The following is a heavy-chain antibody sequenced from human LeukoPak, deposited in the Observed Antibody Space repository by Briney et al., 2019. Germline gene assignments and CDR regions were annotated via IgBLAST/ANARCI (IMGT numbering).Heavy chain of an antibody. Sequence: GGPLRLSCTTSGSIFSNYGMHWVRQAPGKGLEWVAFIRHDGSNKYYADSVKGRCTISRDNSKKTVYLQMNSLRTEDTAVYYCAKDRWLQGYFDYWGQGTLVTVSS. J-gene: IGHJ4*02. CDR1: GSIFSNYG. V-gene: IGHV3-30*02. CDR2: IRHDGSNK. D-gene: IGHD5-24*01. CDR3: AKDRWLQGYFDY.